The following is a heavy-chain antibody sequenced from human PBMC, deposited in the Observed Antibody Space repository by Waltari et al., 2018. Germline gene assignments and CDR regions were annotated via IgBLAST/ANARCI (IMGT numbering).Heavy chain of an antibody. J-gene: IGHJ3*01. CDR1: GGPISSSSYS. D-gene: IGHD3-3*01. Sequence: QLQLQESGPGLLKPSETLSLTCTVSGGPISSSSYSWGWIRQPPGKGLEWIADLCYTGTPYYNPSLKSRVTISVDTSRNQFSLKLSSVTAADTAVYFCARRSGYYDLWGQGTMVTVSS. V-gene: IGHV4-39*07. CDR3: ARRSGYYDL. CDR2: LCYTGTP.